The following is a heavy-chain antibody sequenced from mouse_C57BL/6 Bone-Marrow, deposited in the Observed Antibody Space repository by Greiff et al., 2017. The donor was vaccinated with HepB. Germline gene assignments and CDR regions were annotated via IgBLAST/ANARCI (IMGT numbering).Heavy chain of an antibody. CDR3: ARSERSGVYAMDY. J-gene: IGHJ4*01. CDR2: IDPSDSYT. CDR1: GYTFTSYW. V-gene: IGHV1-69*01. D-gene: IGHD3-2*02. Sequence: QVQLQQPGAELVMPGASVKLSCKASGYTFTSYWMHWVKQRPGQGLEWIGEIDPSDSYTNYNQKFKGKSTLTVDKSSSTAYMQLSSLTSEAAAVYYCARSERSGVYAMDYWGQGTSVTVSS.